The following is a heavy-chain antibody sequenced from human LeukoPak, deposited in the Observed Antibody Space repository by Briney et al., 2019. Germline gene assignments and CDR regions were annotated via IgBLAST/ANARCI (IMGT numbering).Heavy chain of an antibody. CDR2: ISSSGTTT. J-gene: IGHJ3*02. CDR3: ARGGHCSSSSCYLGAFDI. Sequence: GGSLRLSCAASGFIFSDYFMTWIRQARGKGLEWVSYISSSGTTTYYADSVKGRSTISRDNAKNSLYLQVNTLRAEDTAVYYCARGGHCSSSSCYLGAFDIWGQGTRVTVSS. V-gene: IGHV3-11*04. D-gene: IGHD2-2*01. CDR1: GFIFSDYF.